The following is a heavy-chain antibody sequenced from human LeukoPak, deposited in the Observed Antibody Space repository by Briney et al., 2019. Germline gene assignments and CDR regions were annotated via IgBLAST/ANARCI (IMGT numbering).Heavy chain of an antibody. D-gene: IGHD3-9*01. J-gene: IGHJ6*03. Sequence: GESLKISCKGSGYSFTSYWIGWVRQMPGKGLEWMGIIYPGDSDTRYSPSFQGQVTISADKSISTAYLQWSSLKASDTAMYYCARHVPSGYFAGYYYYYYMDVWGKGTTVTISS. CDR3: ARHVPSGYFAGYYYYYYMDV. V-gene: IGHV5-51*01. CDR1: GYSFTSYW. CDR2: IYPGDSDT.